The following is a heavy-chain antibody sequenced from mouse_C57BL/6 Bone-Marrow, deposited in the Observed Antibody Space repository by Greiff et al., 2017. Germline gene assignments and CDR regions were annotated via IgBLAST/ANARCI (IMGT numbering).Heavy chain of an antibody. D-gene: IGHD2-4*01. CDR2: ISSGSSTI. J-gene: IGHJ4*01. CDR3: AKVPYDYLYYYAMDY. Sequence: EVKLMESGGGLVKPGGSLKLSCAASGFTFSDYGMHWVRQAPEKGLEWVAYISSGSSTIYYADTVKGRFTISRDNAKNTLFLQMTSLRSEDTAMYYCAKVPYDYLYYYAMDYWGQGTSVTVSS. V-gene: IGHV5-17*01. CDR1: GFTFSDYG.